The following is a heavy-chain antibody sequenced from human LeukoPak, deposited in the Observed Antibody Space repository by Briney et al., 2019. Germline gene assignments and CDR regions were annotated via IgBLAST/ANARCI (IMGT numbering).Heavy chain of an antibody. CDR1: GFTFSSYG. D-gene: IGHD3-10*01. J-gene: IGHJ5*02. Sequence: TGGSLRLSCAASGFTFSSYGMHWVRQAPGKGLEWVAFIRYDGSNKYYAGSVRGRFTISRDNSKNTVYLQMNSLRAEDTATYYCARDIRNYYDSGAYGWFDPWGQGTLVPVSS. CDR3: ARDIRNYYDSGAYGWFDP. CDR2: IRYDGSNK. V-gene: IGHV3-30*02.